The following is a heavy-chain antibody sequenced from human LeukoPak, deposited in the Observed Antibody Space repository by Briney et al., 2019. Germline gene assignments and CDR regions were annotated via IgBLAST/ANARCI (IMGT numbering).Heavy chain of an antibody. V-gene: IGHV3-48*03. CDR1: GFTFSSYE. CDR3: AREVEGIDY. Sequence: GGSLRLSCAASGFTFSSYEMNWVRQAPGKGLEWVSYISSSGSTIYYADSVKGRFTISRDNAKNPLYLQMNSLRAADTAVYYCAREVEGIDYWGQGTLVTVSS. CDR2: ISSSGSTI. D-gene: IGHD2-15*01. J-gene: IGHJ4*02.